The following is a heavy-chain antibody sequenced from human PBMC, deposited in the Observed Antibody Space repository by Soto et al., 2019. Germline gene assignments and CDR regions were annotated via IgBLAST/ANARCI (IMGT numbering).Heavy chain of an antibody. CDR2: IIPILGIA. J-gene: IGHJ5*02. Sequence: QVQLVQSGAEVKKPGSSVKVSCKASGGTFSSYTISWVRQAPGQGLEWMGRIIPILGIANYAQKFQGRVTITADKSTSTSYMELSSLRSEDTAVYYCPRDSGDYNWFAPWGQGTLVTVSS. CDR3: PRDSGDYNWFAP. V-gene: IGHV1-69*08. CDR1: GGTFSSYT. D-gene: IGHD4-17*01.